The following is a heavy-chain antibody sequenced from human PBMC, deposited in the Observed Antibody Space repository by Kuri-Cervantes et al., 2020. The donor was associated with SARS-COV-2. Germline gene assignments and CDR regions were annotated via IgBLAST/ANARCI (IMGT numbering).Heavy chain of an antibody. Sequence: ASVKVSCKASGYTFTSYDINWVRQATGQGLEWMGWMNPNSGNTGYAQKFQGRVTMTRNTSISTAYMELSSLRAEDTAVYYCARVSLGGERNYYYYYYMDVWGKGTTVTVSS. CDR3: ARVSLGGERNYYYYYYMDV. CDR1: GYTFTSYD. D-gene: IGHD2-21*01. J-gene: IGHJ6*03. CDR2: MNPNSGNT. V-gene: IGHV1-8*02.